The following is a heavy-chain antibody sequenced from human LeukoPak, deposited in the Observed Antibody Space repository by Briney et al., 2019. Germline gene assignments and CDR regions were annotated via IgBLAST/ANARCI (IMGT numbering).Heavy chain of an antibody. CDR1: GGSFSDYY. CDR2: INHSGST. D-gene: IGHD3-22*01. CDR3: ARVQDFDTSGYYLGY. J-gene: IGHJ4*02. Sequence: SETLSLTCAVYGGSFSDYYWSWIRQPPGKGLEWIGEINHSGSTNYNPFLKSRVTISVDTSKNQFSLKLSSVTAADTAVYYCARVQDFDTSGYYLGYWGQGTLVTVSS. V-gene: IGHV4-34*01.